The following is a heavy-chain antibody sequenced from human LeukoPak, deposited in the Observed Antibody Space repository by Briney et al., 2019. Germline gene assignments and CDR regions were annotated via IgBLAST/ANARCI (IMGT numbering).Heavy chain of an antibody. CDR2: IYYSGST. D-gene: IGHD1-14*01. V-gene: IGHV4-59*08. CDR3: ARGTRNLDY. Sequence: SETLSLTCTVSGVSISSYYWSWIRQPPGKGLEWIGYIYYSGSTNYNPSLKSRVTISVDTSKNQFSLKLSSVTAADTAVYYCARGTRNLDYWVQGTLVTVSS. CDR1: GVSISSYY. J-gene: IGHJ4*02.